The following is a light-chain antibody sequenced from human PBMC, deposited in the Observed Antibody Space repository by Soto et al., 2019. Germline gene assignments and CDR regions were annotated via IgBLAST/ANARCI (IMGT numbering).Light chain of an antibody. Sequence: AIRMTQSPSSFSASTGDRVTITCRASQGISSYLAWYQQKPGKAPKLLIYAASTLQSGVPSRFSGSGSGTDFTLTISSLQPEDFATYYCQHYNSFSRTFGQGTKVDIK. CDR2: AAS. J-gene: IGKJ1*01. CDR3: QHYNSFSRT. CDR1: QGISSY. V-gene: IGKV1-8*01.